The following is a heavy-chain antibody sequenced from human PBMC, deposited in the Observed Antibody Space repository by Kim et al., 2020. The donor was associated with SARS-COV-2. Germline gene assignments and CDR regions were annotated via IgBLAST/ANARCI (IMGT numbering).Heavy chain of an antibody. CDR2: IKQDGSEK. CDR3: YVGAVDY. D-gene: IGHD1-26*01. V-gene: IGHV3-7*01. Sequence: GGSLRLSCAASGFTFSSYWMSWVRQAPGKGLEWLANIKQDGSEKNYVDSVKGRFTISRDNAKNSLYLQMNSLRAEDTAIYYCYVGAVDYWGQGTLVTVSS. J-gene: IGHJ4*02. CDR1: GFTFSSYW.